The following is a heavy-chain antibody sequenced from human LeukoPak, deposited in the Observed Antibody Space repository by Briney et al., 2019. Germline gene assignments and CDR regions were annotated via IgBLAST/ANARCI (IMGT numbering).Heavy chain of an antibody. D-gene: IGHD2-21*02. V-gene: IGHV3-23*01. J-gene: IGHJ4*02. CDR3: AKDHIVVVTATPNFDY. Sequence: PGGSLRLSCAASGFTLSSYAMSWVRQAPGKGLEWVSAISVSGNTYHADSVKGRFTISRDNSKNTLYLQMNSLRAEDTAVYYCAKDHIVVVTATPNFDYWGQGTLVTVSS. CDR2: ISVSGNT. CDR1: GFTLSSYA.